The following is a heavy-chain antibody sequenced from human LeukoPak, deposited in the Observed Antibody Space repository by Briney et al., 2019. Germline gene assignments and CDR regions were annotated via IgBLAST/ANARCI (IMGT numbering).Heavy chain of an antibody. Sequence: AGGSLRLSCAASGFTFSNYALHWVRQAPGKGLEWVSVVSHTGNTTYYADSVKGRFTISRDNSKNTLYLQMNSLTPDDTAIYHCMRMRLASPGNVYWGQGTLVSVSS. CDR1: GFTFSNYA. CDR2: VSHTGNTT. J-gene: IGHJ4*02. D-gene: IGHD6-13*01. V-gene: IGHV3-30*04. CDR3: MRMRLASPGNVY.